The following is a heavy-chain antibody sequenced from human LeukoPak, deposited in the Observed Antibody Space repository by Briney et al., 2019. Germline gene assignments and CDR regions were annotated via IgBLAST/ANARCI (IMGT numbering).Heavy chain of an antibody. V-gene: IGHV4-59*01. D-gene: IGHD6-13*01. CDR1: GXSISSYY. CDR2: IYYSVTT. Sequence: PSETLSLTCTVSGXSISSYYRSWIRQPPGKGLEWIGYIYYSVTTNYNPSLKSRVTISVDTSKNQLSLNVSSVTAADTAVYYCARAGSSWSFDYWGQGTLVTVSS. CDR3: ARAGSSWSFDY. J-gene: IGHJ4*02.